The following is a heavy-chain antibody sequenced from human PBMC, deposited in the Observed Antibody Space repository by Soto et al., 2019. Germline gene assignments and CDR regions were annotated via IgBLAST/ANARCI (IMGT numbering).Heavy chain of an antibody. CDR1: GFTVISNY. Sequence: PGGSLRLSCAASGFTVISNYMTWVRQAPGKGLEWVSVIYSGGSTYYADSVKGRFTISRDNSKNTLYLQMYSLRAEDTAVYYCAKTGPGSSYGYYFDSWGQGTLVTVSS. CDR2: IYSGGST. CDR3: AKTGPGSSYGYYFDS. V-gene: IGHV3-53*01. D-gene: IGHD5-18*01. J-gene: IGHJ4*02.